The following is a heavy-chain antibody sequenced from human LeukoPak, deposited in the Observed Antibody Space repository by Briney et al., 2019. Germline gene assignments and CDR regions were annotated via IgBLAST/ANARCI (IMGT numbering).Heavy chain of an antibody. V-gene: IGHV4-59*08. J-gene: IGHJ4*02. CDR1: GGSMSHYY. CDR2: ISYSGST. D-gene: IGHD5-12*01. Sequence: SETLSLTCTVSGGSMSHYYWSWVRQTPGKGLEYIGYISYSGSTDHNPPLKSRVTISLDPSKNRFSLKLSSVTAADTAVYYCARRGRAAGKYGGYEYWYFDYWGQGTLVTVSS. CDR3: ARRGRAAGKYGGYEYWYFDY.